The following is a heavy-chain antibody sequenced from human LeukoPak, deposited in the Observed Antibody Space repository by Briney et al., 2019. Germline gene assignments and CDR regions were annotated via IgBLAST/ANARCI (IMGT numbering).Heavy chain of an antibody. J-gene: IGHJ4*02. Sequence: SETLSLMCAVYGGSFRGYYCSWIRQPPGKGLEWIGEINHSGSTNYNPSLRSRVTISVDTSKNQLSLKLSSVTTADTAVYYCARGQGRIAVAGRIDYWGQGTLVTVSS. CDR3: ARGQGRIAVAGRIDY. CDR2: INHSGST. V-gene: IGHV4-34*01. CDR1: GGSFRGYY. D-gene: IGHD6-19*01.